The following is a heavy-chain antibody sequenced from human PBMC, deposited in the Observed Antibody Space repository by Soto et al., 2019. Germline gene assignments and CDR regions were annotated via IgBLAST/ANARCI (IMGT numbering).Heavy chain of an antibody. CDR1: GFTFDQYT. CDR3: AKEMSTLGDDNYYDMDA. J-gene: IGHJ6*03. V-gene: IGHV3-9*01. Sequence: EVQLVESGGGLVQPGRSLRLACAASGFTFDQYTMHWVRQAPGKGLEWVSSITWHSGTIGYADSVKGRFTISRDNAKTSLYLQMNSLRGEDTALYYCAKEMSTLGDDNYYDMDAGGKGTRVT. CDR2: ITWHSGTI. D-gene: IGHD3-16*01.